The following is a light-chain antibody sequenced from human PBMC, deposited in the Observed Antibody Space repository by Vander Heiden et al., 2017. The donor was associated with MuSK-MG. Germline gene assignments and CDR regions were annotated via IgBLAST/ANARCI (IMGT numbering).Light chain of an antibody. CDR3: QRSFRTPWT. Sequence: DIQMTQYPSSLSASVGDRVTITCRASQTLTTYLNWYQQKPGRAPKLLIFAASALETGVASRFSGSGSGTDFTLTISGLQTEDFATYYCQRSFRTPWTFGQGTRVEVK. J-gene: IGKJ1*01. CDR1: QTLTTY. V-gene: IGKV1-39*01. CDR2: AAS.